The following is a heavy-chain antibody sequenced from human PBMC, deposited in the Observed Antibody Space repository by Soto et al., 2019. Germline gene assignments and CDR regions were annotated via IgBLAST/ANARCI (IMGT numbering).Heavy chain of an antibody. CDR2: MNPNSGNT. D-gene: IGHD6-13*01. J-gene: IGHJ4*02. CDR1: GSTFTSYD. V-gene: IGHV1-8*01. CDR3: ARGAVAAAGRAFHY. Sequence: QVQLVQSGAEVKKPGASVKVSCKASGSTFTSYDINWVRQATGQGLEWMGWMNPNSGNTGYAQKFQGRVTMTRNTSISTAYMELSSLRSEDTAVYYCARGAVAAAGRAFHYWGQGTLVTVSS.